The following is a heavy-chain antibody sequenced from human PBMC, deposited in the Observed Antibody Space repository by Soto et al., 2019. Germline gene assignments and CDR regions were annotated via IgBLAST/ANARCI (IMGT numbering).Heavy chain of an antibody. Sequence: EVQLVESGGGLVQPGGSLRLSCAASGFTFSTYWFHWVRKGPGKGLEWVSRINGDGRTTWYADFVKGRLTFSRDNAKNTLYLQMSSLRFEVTVVYYCGRELMGSGRRVPDAWGHGSLVTVSS. CDR3: GRELMGSGRRVPDA. D-gene: IGHD3-10*01. CDR2: INGDGRTT. V-gene: IGHV3-74*01. J-gene: IGHJ5*01. CDR1: GFTFSTYW.